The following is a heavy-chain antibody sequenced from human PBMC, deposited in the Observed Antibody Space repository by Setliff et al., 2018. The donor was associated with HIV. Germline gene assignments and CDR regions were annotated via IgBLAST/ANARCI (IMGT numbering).Heavy chain of an antibody. Sequence: SETLSLTCTLYGGSLTNYYWTWIRQSPEKGLEWIGEIVDSGSTNYRPSLKSRVTISLDTSKKQFSLNLDSVTAADTAVYFCARALAGGSGWNYFDLWGPGALVTVSS. CDR2: IVDSGST. J-gene: IGHJ4*02. D-gene: IGHD6-19*01. CDR1: GGSLTNYY. CDR3: ARALAGGSGWNYFDL. V-gene: IGHV4-34*12.